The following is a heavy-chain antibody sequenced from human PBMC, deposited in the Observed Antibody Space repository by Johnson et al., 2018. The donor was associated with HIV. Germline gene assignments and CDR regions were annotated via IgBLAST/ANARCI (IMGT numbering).Heavy chain of an antibody. V-gene: IGHV3-30*19. D-gene: IGHD6-6*01. CDR3: AKEGLRSSLRSGDAFDI. J-gene: IGHJ3*02. Sequence: QVQLVESGGGVVQPGGSLRLSCAASGFTFSGSAMHWVRQAPGKGLEWVAGISYDGSNKYYADSVKGRFTIPRDNYKNTLYLQMNSLRAEDTAVYYCAKEGLRSSLRSGDAFDIWGHGTLVTVSS. CDR1: GFTFSGSA. CDR2: ISYDGSNK.